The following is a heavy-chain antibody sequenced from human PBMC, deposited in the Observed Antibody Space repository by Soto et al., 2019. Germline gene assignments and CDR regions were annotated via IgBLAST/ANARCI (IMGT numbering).Heavy chain of an antibody. CDR1: GFTFSRDW. Sequence: EVQVVESGGGLVQPGGSLRLSCAASGFTFSRDWMHWVRRAPGQGLVWVSRIDGDGRRTNYADSVKGRVTISRDNAKNTLYLHMNSLRAEDTAVYYRARGALHNFYMDVRGKGTTVTVSS. V-gene: IGHV3-74*01. CDR3: ARGALHNFYMDV. CDR2: IDGDGRRT. J-gene: IGHJ6*03.